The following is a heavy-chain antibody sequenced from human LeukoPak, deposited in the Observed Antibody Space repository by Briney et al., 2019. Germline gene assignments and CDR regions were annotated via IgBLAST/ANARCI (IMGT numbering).Heavy chain of an antibody. J-gene: IGHJ4*02. Sequence: GGSLRFSCAASGFTSSTYEMNWVRQAPGKGKERVSHIGTSDTTTYSADSVKGRFTISRDNAKNSLYLEMNSLRAEDTAVYYCASHYGDYVWGHFWGQGTLVTVSS. D-gene: IGHD4-17*01. CDR1: GFTSSTYE. CDR3: ASHYGDYVWGHF. V-gene: IGHV3-48*03. CDR2: IGTSDTTT.